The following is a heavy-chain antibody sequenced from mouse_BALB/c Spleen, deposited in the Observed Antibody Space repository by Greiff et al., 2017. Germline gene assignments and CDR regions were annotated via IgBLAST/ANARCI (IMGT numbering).Heavy chain of an antibody. CDR3: ARVYYDYDGRGYYAMDY. V-gene: IGHV1-80*01. CDR2: IYPGDGDT. Sequence: QVQLQQSGAELVRPGSSVKISCKASGYAFSSYWMNWVKQRPGQGLEWIGQIYPGDGDTNYNGKFKGKATLTADKSSSTAYMQLSSLTSEDSAVYFCARVYYDYDGRGYYAMDYWGQGTSVTVSS. CDR1: GYAFSSYW. J-gene: IGHJ4*01. D-gene: IGHD2-4*01.